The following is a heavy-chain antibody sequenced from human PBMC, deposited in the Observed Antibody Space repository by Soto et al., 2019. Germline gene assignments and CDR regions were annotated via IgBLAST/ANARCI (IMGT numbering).Heavy chain of an antibody. D-gene: IGHD3-10*01. CDR2: ISYDGSNK. V-gene: IGHV3-30-3*01. Sequence: QVQLVESGGGVVQPGRSLRLSCAASGFTFSSYAMHWVRQAPGKGLEWVAVISYDGSNKYYADCVKGRFTISRDNSKNTLYLQMNSLRAEDTAVYYCARNGRSYQYYGSGSRGYWGQGTLVTVSS. J-gene: IGHJ4*02. CDR1: GFTFSSYA. CDR3: ARNGRSYQYYGSGSRGY.